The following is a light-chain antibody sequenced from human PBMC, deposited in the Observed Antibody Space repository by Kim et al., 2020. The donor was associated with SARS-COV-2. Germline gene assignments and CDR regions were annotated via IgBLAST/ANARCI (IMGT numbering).Light chain of an antibody. Sequence: SAGERATLSCRASQSVSSIYLAWYQQKPGQAPRLLFYGASSRATGIPDRFSGSESGTDFTLTITRLEPEDIAVYYCHQYGSSPWTFGQGTKVDIK. CDR3: HQYGSSPWT. J-gene: IGKJ1*01. V-gene: IGKV3-20*01. CDR1: QSVSSIY. CDR2: GAS.